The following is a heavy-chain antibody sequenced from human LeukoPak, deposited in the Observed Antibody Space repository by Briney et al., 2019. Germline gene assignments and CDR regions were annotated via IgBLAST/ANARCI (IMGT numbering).Heavy chain of an antibody. CDR1: GFTFSSYG. CDR3: AREHDFWSGSRMDAFDI. CDR2: ISYDGSNK. J-gene: IGHJ3*02. V-gene: IGHV3-30*03. D-gene: IGHD3-3*01. Sequence: GGSLRLSCAASGFTFSSYGMHWVRQAPGKGLEWVAVISYDGSNKYYADSVKGRFTISRDNSKNTLYLQMNSLRAEDTAVYYCAREHDFWSGSRMDAFDIWGQGTMVTVSS.